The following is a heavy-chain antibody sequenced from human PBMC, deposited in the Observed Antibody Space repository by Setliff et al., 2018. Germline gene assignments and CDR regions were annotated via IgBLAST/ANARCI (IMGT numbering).Heavy chain of an antibody. D-gene: IGHD6-13*01. CDR3: VRESRSTWYRRDF. CDR1: GGSISSGSYY. V-gene: IGHV4-39*02. J-gene: IGHJ4*02. CDR2: TYYNGTA. Sequence: PSETLSLTCSVSGGSISSGSYYWGWIRQSPGKGLEWIGSTYYNGTAYYNPSLQSRVAISVDTSKNYFSLDVSSVTAVDTAVYYCVRESRSTWYRRDFWGQGTLVTVSS.